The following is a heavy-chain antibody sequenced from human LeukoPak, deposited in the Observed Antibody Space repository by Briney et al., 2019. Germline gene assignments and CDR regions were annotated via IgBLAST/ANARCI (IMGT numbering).Heavy chain of an antibody. D-gene: IGHD6-13*01. CDR2: IYYSGST. CDR1: GGSISSGDYY. V-gene: IGHV4-30-4*08. CDR3: ARPGIAAAGTDDAFDI. J-gene: IGHJ3*02. Sequence: PSQTLSLTFTVSGGSISSGDYYWSWIRQPPGKGLEWIGYIYYSGSTYYNPSLKSRVTISVDTSKNQFSLKLSSVTAADTAVYYCARPGIAAAGTDDAFDIWGQGTMVTVSS.